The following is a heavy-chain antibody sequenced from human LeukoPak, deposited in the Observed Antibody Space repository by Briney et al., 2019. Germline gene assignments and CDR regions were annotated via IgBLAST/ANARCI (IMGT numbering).Heavy chain of an antibody. V-gene: IGHV4-39*07. CDR2: IYYSGST. Sequence: KPSETLSLTCTASGGSISSSSYYWGWIRQPPGKGLEWIGSIYYSGSTYYNPSLKSRVTISVDTSKNQFSLKLSSVTAADTAVYYCAREGATTFDYWGQGTLVTVSS. CDR3: AREGATTFDY. D-gene: IGHD1-26*01. CDR1: GGSISSSSYY. J-gene: IGHJ4*02.